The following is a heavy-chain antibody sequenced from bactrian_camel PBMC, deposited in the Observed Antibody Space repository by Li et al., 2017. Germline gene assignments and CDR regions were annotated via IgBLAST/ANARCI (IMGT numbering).Heavy chain of an antibody. CDR2: INGGGSST. D-gene: IGHD6*01. J-gene: IGHJ4*01. CDR1: GFTFSDYT. CDR3: VGGQMSGI. V-gene: IGHV3S40*01. Sequence: VQLVESGGGLVQPGGSLRLSCAASGFTFSDYTMTWVRQAPGKGLEWISAINGGGSSTFYSDSVKGRFVITRDNAKNMVFLRMNSLKPEDTALYYCVGGQMSGIWGQGTQVTVS.